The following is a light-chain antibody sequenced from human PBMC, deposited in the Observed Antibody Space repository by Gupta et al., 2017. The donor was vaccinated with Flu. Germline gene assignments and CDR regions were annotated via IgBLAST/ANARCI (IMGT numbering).Light chain of an antibody. CDR2: GAS. CDR3: QQYGRPPLT. Sequence: IVLTQSPGTLSLSPGERATLSCRASQSVSSSYLAWYQQKPGQAPRLLIYGASSRAAGIPDRCSSSGSGTDVTPTISRLEPEDFAVYYCQQYGRPPLTFGGGTKVEIK. CDR1: QSVSSSY. J-gene: IGKJ4*01. V-gene: IGKV3-20*01.